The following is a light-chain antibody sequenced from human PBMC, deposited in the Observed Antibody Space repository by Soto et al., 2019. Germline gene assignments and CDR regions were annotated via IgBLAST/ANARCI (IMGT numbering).Light chain of an antibody. V-gene: IGKV1-5*03. CDR1: QSIRSW. CDR3: QQYENYPFT. Sequence: DIQMTQSPSTLSASVGDRVTITCRASQSIRSWLAWYQQKPGKATKVLIYKASSLESGVPSRFSGSGSGTEFTLTISSLQPDDFATYYCQQYENYPFTFGGGTKVEIK. CDR2: KAS. J-gene: IGKJ4*01.